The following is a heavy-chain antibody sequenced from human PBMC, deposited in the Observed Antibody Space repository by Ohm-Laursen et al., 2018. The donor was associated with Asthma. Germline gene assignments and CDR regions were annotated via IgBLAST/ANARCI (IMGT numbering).Heavy chain of an antibody. D-gene: IGHD4/OR15-4a*01. V-gene: IGHV4-30-2*01. J-gene: IGHJ4*02. CDR3: AKKRGSMQLWWFDY. CDR2: IYQSGST. Sequence: TLSLTCAVSGGSISSGGYSWNWIRQPPGKGLEWIGYIYQSGSTYYNPSLKSRVTISVDRSKNQFSLKLSSVTAADTGVYYCAKKRGSMQLWWFDYWGQGTLVTVSS. CDR1: GGSISSGGYS.